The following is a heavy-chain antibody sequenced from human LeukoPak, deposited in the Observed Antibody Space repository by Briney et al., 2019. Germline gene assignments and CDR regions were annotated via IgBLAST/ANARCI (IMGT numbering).Heavy chain of an antibody. Sequence: SETLSLTCAVYGGSFSGYYWSWIRQPPGKGLEGIGEINHSGSTNYNPSLKSRVTISVDTSKNQFSLKLSSVTAADTAVYYCARYRGLDCSGGSCYSGSYFDYWGQGTLVTVSS. CDR3: ARYRGLDCSGGSCYSGSYFDY. D-gene: IGHD2-15*01. J-gene: IGHJ4*02. CDR2: INHSGST. CDR1: GGSFSGYY. V-gene: IGHV4-34*01.